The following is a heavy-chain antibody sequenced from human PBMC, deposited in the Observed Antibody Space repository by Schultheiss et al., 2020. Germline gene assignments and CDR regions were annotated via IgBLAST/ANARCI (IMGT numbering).Heavy chain of an antibody. CDR2: VYHSGST. D-gene: IGHD6-13*01. CDR3: ANGYSSSWYLGFDP. V-gene: IGHV4-31*03. CDR1: GGSISSGGYY. J-gene: IGHJ5*02. Sequence: SETLSLTCTVSGGSISSGGYYWSWIRQHPGKGLEWIGFVYHSGSTYYNPSLKSRVTISVDTSKNQFSLKLSSVTAADTAVYYCANGYSSSWYLGFDPWGQGTLVTVSS.